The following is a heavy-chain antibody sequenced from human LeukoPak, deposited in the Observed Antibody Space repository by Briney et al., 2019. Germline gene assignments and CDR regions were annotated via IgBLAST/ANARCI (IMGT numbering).Heavy chain of an antibody. CDR1: GFTFTTYG. V-gene: IGHV3-23*01. D-gene: IGHD3-22*01. CDR3: AKDREYYYDGPRQFDP. CDR2: NIGSGGST. J-gene: IGHJ5*02. Sequence: GGSQRLSCAASGFTFTTYGMSWVPQAPGKGLEWVSANIGSGGSTYYAHSVKGRFTISRDNSDNTLYLQMNSLRAEDTAVYYCAKDREYYYDGPRQFDPWGQGTLVTVSS.